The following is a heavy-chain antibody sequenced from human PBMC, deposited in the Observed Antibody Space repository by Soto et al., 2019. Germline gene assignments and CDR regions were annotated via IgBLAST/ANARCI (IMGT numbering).Heavy chain of an antibody. CDR3: SSNQLGTTPYGMHV. CDR1: GYTFTRYA. J-gene: IGHJ6*02. Sequence: QVQLVQSGAEEKKPGASVKVSCKASGYTFTRYAMHWVHHAPGQRLEWMGWINAGNGNTKYSQKFQGRVTITRDTSASTAYMELSSLRSEDTAVYYCSSNQLGTTPYGMHVLGQGTTVTVSS. D-gene: IGHD1-7*01. CDR2: INAGNGNT. V-gene: IGHV1-3*05.